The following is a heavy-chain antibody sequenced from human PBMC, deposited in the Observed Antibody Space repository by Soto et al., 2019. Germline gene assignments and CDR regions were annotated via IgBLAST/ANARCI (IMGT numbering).Heavy chain of an antibody. D-gene: IGHD1-1*01. CDR3: ARDLEFPLPDF. CDR2: INAGNGNT. Sequence: SNARHSPYHSQEQRLEWMGWINAGNGNTKYSQKFQGRVTITRDTSASTAYMELGSLRSEDKAVDYCARDLEFPLPDFWGKGTLVTVSS. CDR1: SNA. V-gene: IGHV1-3*01. J-gene: IGHJ4*02.